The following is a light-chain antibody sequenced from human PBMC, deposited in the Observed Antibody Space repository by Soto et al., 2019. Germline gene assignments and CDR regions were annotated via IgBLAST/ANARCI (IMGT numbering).Light chain of an antibody. Sequence: IVVKPSPVPLSMSKGERATXSCRASQRISSNSLTLYQHKPRHHPGILIYDASNTATCIPDRFRGSGYGTDFILTIGKMAPEDCELYYSKLVETFCPGAKVDIK. V-gene: IGKV3-20*01. CDR2: DAS. J-gene: IGKJ3*01. CDR1: QRISSNS. CDR3: KLVET.